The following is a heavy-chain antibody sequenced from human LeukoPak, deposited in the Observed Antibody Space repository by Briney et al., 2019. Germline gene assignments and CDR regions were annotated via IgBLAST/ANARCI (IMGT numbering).Heavy chain of an antibody. CDR1: GGSISSGSYY. Sequence: SETLSLTCTVSGGSISSGSYYWRWIRQPAGKGLEWIVRIYSSGSTNYNPSLKSRVTISVDTSKNQFSLKLSSVTAADTAVYYCASQVYSGSYLDAFDIWGQGTMVTVSS. CDR3: ASQVYSGSYLDAFDI. J-gene: IGHJ3*02. D-gene: IGHD1-26*01. V-gene: IGHV4-61*02. CDR2: IYSSGST.